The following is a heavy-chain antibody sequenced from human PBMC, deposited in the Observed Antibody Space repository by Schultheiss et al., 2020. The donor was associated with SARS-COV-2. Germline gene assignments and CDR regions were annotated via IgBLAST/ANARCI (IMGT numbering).Heavy chain of an antibody. CDR1: GGSISSYY. CDR3: ARELGKVATITHDAFDI. D-gene: IGHD5-12*01. J-gene: IGHJ3*02. Sequence: SETLSLTCTVSGGSISSYYWSWIRQPPGKGLEWIGYIYYSGSTNYNPSLKSRVTISVDTSKNQFSLKLSSVTAADTAVYYCARELGKVATITHDAFDIWGQGTMVTVSS. CDR2: IYYSGST. V-gene: IGHV4-59*01.